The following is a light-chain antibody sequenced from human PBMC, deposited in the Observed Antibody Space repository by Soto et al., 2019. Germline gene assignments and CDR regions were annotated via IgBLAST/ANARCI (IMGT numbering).Light chain of an antibody. CDR2: EVT. Sequence: QSVLTQPASVSGSPGQSITIPCTGTSSDVGGYNYVSWYQQHPGKVPKLIICEVTNRPPGVSNRFSGSKSGNTASLTISGLQTEDEADYYCSSYTSSSTWVFGGGTKLTVL. CDR3: SSYTSSSTWV. CDR1: SSDVGGYNY. J-gene: IGLJ3*02. V-gene: IGLV2-14*01.